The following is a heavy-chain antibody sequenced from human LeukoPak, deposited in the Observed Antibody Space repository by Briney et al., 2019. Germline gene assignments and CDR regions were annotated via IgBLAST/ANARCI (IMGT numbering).Heavy chain of an antibody. CDR2: ISAYNGNT. CDR1: GYTFTSYG. J-gene: IGHJ3*02. CDR3: ARDRGRWLPTPVDAFDI. V-gene: IGHV1-18*01. D-gene: IGHD5-12*01. Sequence: WASVKVSCKASGYTFTSYGISWVRQAPGQGLEWMGWISAYNGNTNYAQKLQGRVTMTTDTSTSTAYMELRSLRSDDTAVYYCARDRGRWLPTPVDAFDIWGQGTMVTVSS.